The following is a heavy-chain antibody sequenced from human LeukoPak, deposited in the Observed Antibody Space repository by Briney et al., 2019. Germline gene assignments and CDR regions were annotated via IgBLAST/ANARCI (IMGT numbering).Heavy chain of an antibody. CDR2: IIPILGIA. Sequence: SVKVSCKASGGTFSSYTISWVRQAPGQGLEWMGRIIPILGIANYAQKFQGRVTITADKSTSTAYMELSSLRSEDTAVYYCARNRVSGYSTLGYWGQGTLVTVSS. CDR1: GGTFSSYT. V-gene: IGHV1-69*02. CDR3: ARNRVSGYSTLGY. J-gene: IGHJ4*02. D-gene: IGHD5-12*01.